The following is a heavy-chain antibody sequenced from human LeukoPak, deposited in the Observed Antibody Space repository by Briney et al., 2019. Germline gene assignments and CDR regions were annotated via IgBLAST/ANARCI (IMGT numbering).Heavy chain of an antibody. CDR2: ISGSGGST. Sequence: GGSLRLSCAASGFTFSSYAMSWVRQAPGKGLEWVSAISGSGGSTYYADSVKGRFTISRDNSKNTLYLQMNSLRAEDTAVYYCGTSAGIAAAGTVQADYWGQGTLVTVSS. CDR1: GFTFSSYA. CDR3: GTSAGIAAAGTVQADY. V-gene: IGHV3-23*01. D-gene: IGHD6-13*01. J-gene: IGHJ4*02.